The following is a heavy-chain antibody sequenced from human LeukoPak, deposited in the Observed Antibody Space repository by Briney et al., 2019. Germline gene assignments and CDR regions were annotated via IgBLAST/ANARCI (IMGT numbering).Heavy chain of an antibody. CDR3: ATGEVWFAS. CDR1: GFTFSTYA. Sequence: GGSLRLSCAASGFTFSTYAMHWVRQAPGKGLEWVAVVSYDGRSEYCTDSVKGRFTISRDNSKHTLYLQMNSLRAEDTAVYYCATGEVWFASWGQGTLVTVSA. CDR2: VSYDGRSE. V-gene: IGHV3-30*04. D-gene: IGHD1-26*01. J-gene: IGHJ5*01.